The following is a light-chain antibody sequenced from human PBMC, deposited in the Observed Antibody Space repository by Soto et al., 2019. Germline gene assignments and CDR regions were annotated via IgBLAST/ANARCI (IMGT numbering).Light chain of an antibody. Sequence: DIQMTQSPSSLSASVGDKVTIPFRASQGLRNDLGGYQQKPGKAPQRLIYGASSLQSGVPSRFSGSGSGTEFTLTIISLQPEDFATYYCQKCDSAPLTFGGGTKV. V-gene: IGKV1-17*01. CDR3: QKCDSAPLT. CDR2: GAS. J-gene: IGKJ4*01. CDR1: QGLRND.